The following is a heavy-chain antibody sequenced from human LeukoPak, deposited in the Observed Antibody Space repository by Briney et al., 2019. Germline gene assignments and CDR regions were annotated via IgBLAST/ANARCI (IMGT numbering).Heavy chain of an antibody. V-gene: IGHV3-30-3*01. D-gene: IGHD6-13*01. CDR3: ARDLQLTPGIALYYFDY. Sequence: PGGSLRLSCAASGFSFHYYAMHWVRQAPGKGLEWVAVISYDGTNEYYADSVKGQFTISRDNAKNSLYLQMNSLRAEDTAVYYCARDLQLTPGIALYYFDYWGQGTLVTVSS. CDR2: ISYDGTNE. CDR1: GFSFHYYA. J-gene: IGHJ4*02.